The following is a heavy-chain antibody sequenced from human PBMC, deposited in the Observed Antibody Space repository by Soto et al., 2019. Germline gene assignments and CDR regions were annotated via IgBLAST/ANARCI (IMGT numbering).Heavy chain of an antibody. CDR1: GYTFTSYD. CDR3: ASIRYFDYYYYMDV. V-gene: IGHV1-8*01. Sequence: ASVKVSCKASGYTFTSYDINWVRQATGQGLEWMGWMNPNMGNTGYAQKFQGRVTMTRNTSISTAYMELSSLRSEDTAVYYCASIRYFDYYYYMDVWGKGTTVTVSS. J-gene: IGHJ6*03. CDR2: MNPNMGNT. D-gene: IGHD3-9*01.